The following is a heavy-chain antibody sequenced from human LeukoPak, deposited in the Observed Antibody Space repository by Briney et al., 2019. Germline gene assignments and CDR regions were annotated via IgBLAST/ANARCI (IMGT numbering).Heavy chain of an antibody. D-gene: IGHD5-18*01. Sequence: GRSLRLSCAASGFTFSSYWMYWVRKAPGKGLVWVSRINGDGSSTTYADSVKGRFTISRDNAKNTLYLQMNSLRAEDTAVYYCASGGGYSSGPHDYWGLGTLVTVSS. CDR2: INGDGSST. CDR3: ASGGGYSSGPHDY. CDR1: GFTFSSYW. J-gene: IGHJ4*02. V-gene: IGHV3-74*01.